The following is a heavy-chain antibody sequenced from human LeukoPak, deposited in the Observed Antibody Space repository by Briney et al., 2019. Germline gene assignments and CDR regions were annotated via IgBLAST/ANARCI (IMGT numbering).Heavy chain of an antibody. V-gene: IGHV1-69*04. CDR1: GGTFSSYA. J-gene: IGHJ6*02. Sequence: SVKVSCKASGGTFSSYAISWVRQAPGQGLEWMGRIIPILGIANYAQRFQGRVTITADKSTSTAYMELSSLRSEDTAVYYCAGYSNYALRLGYYYSGMDVWGQGPTVTVSS. CDR2: IIPILGIA. D-gene: IGHD4-11*01. CDR3: AGYSNYALRLGYYYSGMDV.